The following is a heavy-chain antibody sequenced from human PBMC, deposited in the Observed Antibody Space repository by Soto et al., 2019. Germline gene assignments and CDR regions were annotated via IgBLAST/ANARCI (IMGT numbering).Heavy chain of an antibody. CDR3: ARVQGYCSGGSCQDGGGFDV. V-gene: IGHV1-69*02. Sequence: QVQLVQSGAEVKKPGSSVKVSCKASGGTFSSYTISWVRQAPGQGLEWMGRIIPILGIANYAQKFQGRVKITVDKSTSTAYRELSSLSSEDTAVYYCARVQGYCSGGSCQDGGGFDVWGRGTMVTVSS. D-gene: IGHD2-15*01. J-gene: IGHJ3*01. CDR2: IIPILGIA. CDR1: GGTFSSYT.